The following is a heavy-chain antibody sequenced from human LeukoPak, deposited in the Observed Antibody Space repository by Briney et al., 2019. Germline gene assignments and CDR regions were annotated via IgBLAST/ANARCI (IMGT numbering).Heavy chain of an antibody. CDR3: ARGPIFEDYVWGSYRYNWFDP. D-gene: IGHD3-16*02. V-gene: IGHV4-34*01. J-gene: IGHJ5*02. Sequence: SQSLSLTCAVYGRSLSGFYSGWIRHPPRRGRGWNGEPKQMGRTTFNTSLKGRVTISVDTYKNQFSQKLRSVTAADAAVYYCARGPIFEDYVWGSYRYNWFDPWGQGTLVTVSS. CDR1: GRSLSGFY. CDR2: PKQMGRT.